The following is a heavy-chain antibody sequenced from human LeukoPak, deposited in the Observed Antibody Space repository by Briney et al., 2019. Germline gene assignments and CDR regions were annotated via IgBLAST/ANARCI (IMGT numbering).Heavy chain of an antibody. J-gene: IGHJ5*02. CDR3: ASTPGIAAAVFDP. Sequence: ASVKVSCKASGGTFSSYAISWVRQAPGQGLEWMGRIIPIFGTANYAQKFQGRVTITTDESTSTAYMELSSLRSEDTAVYYCASTPGIAAAVFDPXGQGTLVTVS. V-gene: IGHV1-69*05. D-gene: IGHD6-13*01. CDR2: IIPIFGTA. CDR1: GGTFSSYA.